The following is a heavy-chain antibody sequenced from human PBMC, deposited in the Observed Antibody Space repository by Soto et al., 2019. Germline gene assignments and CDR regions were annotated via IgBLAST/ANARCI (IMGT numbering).Heavy chain of an antibody. CDR2: IWYDGSNK. V-gene: IGHV3-33*01. J-gene: IGHJ5*02. CDR1: GFTFSSYG. D-gene: IGHD2-2*01. CDR3: ARGRRGIVVVPAATFPDP. Sequence: GGSLRLSCAASGFTFSSYGMHWVRQAPGKGLEWVAVIWYDGSNKYYADSVKGRFTISRDNSKNTLYLQMNSLRAEDTAVYYCARGRRGIVVVPAATFPDPWGQGTLVTVSS.